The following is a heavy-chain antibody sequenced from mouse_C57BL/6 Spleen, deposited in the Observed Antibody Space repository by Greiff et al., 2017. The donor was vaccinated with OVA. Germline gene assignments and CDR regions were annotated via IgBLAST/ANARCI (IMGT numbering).Heavy chain of an antibody. J-gene: IGHJ1*03. CDR3: ARKVPSYWYFDV. CDR2: IYPGSGST. D-gene: IGHD5-1*01. V-gene: IGHV1-55*01. Sequence: VQLQQSGAELVKPGASVKMSCKASGYTFTSYWITWVKQRPGQGLEWIGDIYPGSGSTNYNEKFKSKATLTVDTSSSTAYMQLSSLTSEDSAVYYCARKVPSYWYFDVWGTGTTVTVSS. CDR1: GYTFTSYW.